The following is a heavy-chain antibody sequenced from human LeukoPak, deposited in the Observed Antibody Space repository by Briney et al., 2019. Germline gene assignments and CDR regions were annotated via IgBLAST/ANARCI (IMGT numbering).Heavy chain of an antibody. J-gene: IGHJ4*02. Sequence: ASVKVSCKASGGTFSSYAISWVRQAPGQGLEWMGGIIAIFGTANYAQKFQGRVTITTDESTSTAYMELSSLRSEDTAVYYCAISQGTYYYDSSGPITTYRSLDYWGQGTLVTVSS. CDR3: AISQGTYYYDSSGPITTYRSLDY. CDR2: IIAIFGTA. D-gene: IGHD3-22*01. V-gene: IGHV1-69*05. CDR1: GGTFSSYA.